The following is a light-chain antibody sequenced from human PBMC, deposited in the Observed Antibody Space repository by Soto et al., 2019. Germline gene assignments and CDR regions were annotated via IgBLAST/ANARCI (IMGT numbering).Light chain of an antibody. CDR3: QQYNNCLSGT. J-gene: IGKJ2*02. CDR2: GAF. Sequence: EIVMPQSPATLSVPPGERATLSCRASQSVSSNLAWYQQKPCQVPRLLIYGAFTRATGIPAWFSGSGSGTEFNLTISSLQSEDFAFYYCQQYNNCLSGTYGQGTKLEIK. V-gene: IGKV3-15*01. CDR1: QSVSSN.